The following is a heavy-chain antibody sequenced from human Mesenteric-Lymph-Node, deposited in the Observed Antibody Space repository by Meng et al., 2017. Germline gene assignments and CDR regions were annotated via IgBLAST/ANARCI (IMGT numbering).Heavy chain of an antibody. V-gene: IGHV3-23*01. D-gene: IGHD6-13*01. CDR3: GKVDPITAHTSGWYGVDY. J-gene: IGHJ4*02. Sequence: GESLKISCAASGFTFSSYAMTWVRQAPGKGLEYVSSMSGSGGMTYYADSVKGRFTISRDNSKNTLYLQMNSLGGDDTATYYCGKVDPITAHTSGWYGVDYWGQGTLVTVSS. CDR1: GFTFSSYA. CDR2: MSGSGGMT.